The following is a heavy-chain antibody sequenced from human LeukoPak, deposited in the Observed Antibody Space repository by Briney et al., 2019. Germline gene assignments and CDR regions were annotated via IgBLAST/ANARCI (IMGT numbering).Heavy chain of an antibody. CDR1: GGTFSSYA. CDR3: ARDPHDYGDFEYFQH. J-gene: IGHJ1*01. CDR2: IIPIFGTA. Sequence: SVKVSCKASGGTFSSYAISWVRQAPGQGLEWMGGIIPIFGTANYAQKFQGRVTITADESTSTAYMELSSLRSEDTAVYYCARDPHDYGDFEYFQHWGQGTLVTVSS. V-gene: IGHV1-69*13. D-gene: IGHD4-17*01.